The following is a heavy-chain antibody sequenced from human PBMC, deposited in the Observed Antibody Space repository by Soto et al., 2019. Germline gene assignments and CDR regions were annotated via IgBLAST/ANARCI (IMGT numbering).Heavy chain of an antibody. CDR2: ISGSGGST. CDR1: GFTFTTYA. J-gene: IGHJ4*02. Sequence: EVQLLESGGGLVQPGGSLRLSCAASGFTFTTYAMSWVRQAPGKGLEWVSAISGSGGSTYYTDSVKGRFTISRDNSKNTLNLQMNRLRAEDTAIYYCAKNWDTTFSSSSHWGQGTLVTVSS. V-gene: IGHV3-23*01. D-gene: IGHD6-6*01. CDR3: AKNWDTTFSSSSH.